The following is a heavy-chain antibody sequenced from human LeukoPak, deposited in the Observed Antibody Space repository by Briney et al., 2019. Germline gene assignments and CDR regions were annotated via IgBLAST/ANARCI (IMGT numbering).Heavy chain of an antibody. CDR3: ARDGKWLTLYYFDY. D-gene: IGHD3-22*01. CDR1: GDSISSYY. Sequence: PSETLSLTCTVSGDSISSYYWSWIRQPPGKGLEWIGYLYYSGSNNYNPSLKSRVTISVDMSKNQFSLKLSSVTAADTAVYYCARDGKWLTLYYFDYWGQGTLVTVSS. CDR2: LYYSGSN. V-gene: IGHV4-59*01. J-gene: IGHJ4*02.